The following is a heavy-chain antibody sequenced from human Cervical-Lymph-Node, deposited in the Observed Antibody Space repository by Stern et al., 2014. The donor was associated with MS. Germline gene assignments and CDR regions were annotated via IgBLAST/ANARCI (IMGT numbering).Heavy chain of an antibody. V-gene: IGHV1-69*09. CDR1: GGTFSGYT. CDR3: ASQSEAGTGD. J-gene: IGHJ4*02. Sequence: VQLEESGAEVKKPGSSVRVSCKASGGTFSGYTISWVRQAPGQGLEWMGRIISVIGITNYAQKFQGRVTITADKSKNTAYMELTSLTSEDPAVYYGASQSEAGTGDWGQGTLVIVSS. CDR2: IISVIGIT. D-gene: IGHD1-1*01.